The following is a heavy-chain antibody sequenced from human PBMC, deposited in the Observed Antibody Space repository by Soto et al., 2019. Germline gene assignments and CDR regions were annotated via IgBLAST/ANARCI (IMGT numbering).Heavy chain of an antibody. Sequence: ASVKVCCKASGDTFTSYGISWVRQAPGQGLEWMGWISAYNGNTNYAQKLQGRVTMTTDTSTSTAYMELRSLRSDDTAVYYCARDGPPRYCSGGSCCADYWGQGTLVTVSS. CDR2: ISAYNGNT. D-gene: IGHD2-15*01. V-gene: IGHV1-18*01. CDR3: ARDGPPRYCSGGSCCADY. J-gene: IGHJ4*02. CDR1: GDTFTSYG.